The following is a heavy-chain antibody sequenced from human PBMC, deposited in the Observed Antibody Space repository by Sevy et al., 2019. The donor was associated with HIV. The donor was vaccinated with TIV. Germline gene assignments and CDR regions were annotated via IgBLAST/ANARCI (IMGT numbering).Heavy chain of an antibody. CDR2: FDPEDEET. CDR3: ATTKYYYDSSGSPFDY. V-gene: IGHV1-24*01. J-gene: IGHJ4*02. CDR1: GYTLSELS. Sequence: ASVKVSCKVSGYTLSELSMHWVRLAPGKGLEWMGSFDPEDEETTYAQKFQRRVTMTEDTSTDTAYMELSSLRSEDTAVYYCATTKYYYDSSGSPFDYWGQGTLVTVSS. D-gene: IGHD3-22*01.